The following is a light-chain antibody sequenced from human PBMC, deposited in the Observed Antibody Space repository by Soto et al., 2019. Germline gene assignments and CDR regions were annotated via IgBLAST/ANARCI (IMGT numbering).Light chain of an antibody. CDR1: QSLLHSNGYNY. Sequence: DIVMTQSPLSLPVTPGEPASISCRSSQSLLHSNGYNYLDWYLQKPGQSPQLLIYLGSNRASGVSDRFSGSGSGTDFTLKISRVEAEDVGVYYRMQALQTLTFGGGTKVEIK. CDR3: MQALQTLT. J-gene: IGKJ4*01. CDR2: LGS. V-gene: IGKV2-28*01.